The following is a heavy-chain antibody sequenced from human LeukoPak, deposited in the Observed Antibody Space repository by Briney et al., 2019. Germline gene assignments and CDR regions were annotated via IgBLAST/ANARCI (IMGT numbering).Heavy chain of an antibody. V-gene: IGHV3-21*01. Sequence: GGSLRLSXAASGFTFSSYSMDWVRQAPGKGLEWVSSISSSSSYVYYADSVKGRFTISRDNAKNSLYLQMNSLRAEDTAVYYCARRLSDYYDSSGYRQFDYWGQGTLVTVSS. CDR3: ARRLSDYYDSSGYRQFDY. CDR2: ISSSSSYV. D-gene: IGHD3-22*01. CDR1: GFTFSSYS. J-gene: IGHJ4*02.